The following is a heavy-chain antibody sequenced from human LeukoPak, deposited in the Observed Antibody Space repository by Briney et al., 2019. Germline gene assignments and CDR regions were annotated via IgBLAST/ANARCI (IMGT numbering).Heavy chain of an antibody. Sequence: SGTLSLTCTVSGASFSSSYRSWVRQPPGKRLEWIGFIYYNGNTNSNPSLKSRVTISVDTSKNQCSLKLTSVTAADIAVYYCSGGIYDNRGYSNAFDIWGQGAMVTVSS. CDR3: SGGIYDNRGYSNAFDI. CDR2: IYYNGNT. J-gene: IGHJ3*02. D-gene: IGHD3-22*01. CDR1: GASFSSSY. V-gene: IGHV4-59*01.